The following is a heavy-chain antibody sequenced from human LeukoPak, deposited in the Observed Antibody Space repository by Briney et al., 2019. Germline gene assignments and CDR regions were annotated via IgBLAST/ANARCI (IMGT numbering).Heavy chain of an antibody. CDR1: GYSISRGYY. CDR3: ARESSIAAAADLFDY. Sequence: PSETLSLTCTVSGYSISRGYYWGWIRQPPGEGLEWIGSIYHSGSTYYNPSLKSRVTISLDKSKKQFSLKLSSVTAADTAVYYCARESSIAAAADLFDYWGQGTLVTVSS. V-gene: IGHV4-38-2*02. D-gene: IGHD6-13*01. J-gene: IGHJ4*02. CDR2: IYHSGST.